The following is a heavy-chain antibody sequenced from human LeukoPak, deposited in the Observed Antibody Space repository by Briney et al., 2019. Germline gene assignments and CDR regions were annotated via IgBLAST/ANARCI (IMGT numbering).Heavy chain of an antibody. CDR1: GYSFTTYR. CDR3: ARHGGGFDY. CDR2: IDPRDSYS. Sequence: GESLKISCKGSGYSFTTYRISWVRQMPGKGLEWMETIDPRDSYSNYSPSFQGHVTISADKSISTASLQWSSLKASDTAMYYCARHGGGFDYWGQGTLVTVSS. V-gene: IGHV5-10-1*01. D-gene: IGHD3-10*01. J-gene: IGHJ4*02.